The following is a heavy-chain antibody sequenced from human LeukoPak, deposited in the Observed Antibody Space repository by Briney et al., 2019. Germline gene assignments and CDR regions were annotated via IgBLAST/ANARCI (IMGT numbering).Heavy chain of an antibody. CDR1: GFTFSSYG. CDR3: ARDPPYYYDSSGSFDY. V-gene: IGHV3-33*01. CDR2: IWYDGSNK. D-gene: IGHD3-22*01. J-gene: IGHJ4*02. Sequence: GGSLRLSCAASGFTFSSYGMHWVRQAPGKGLEWVAVIWYDGSNKYYADSVKGRFTISRDNSKNTLYLQMSSLRAEDTAVYYCARDPPYYYDSSGSFDYWGQGTLVTVSS.